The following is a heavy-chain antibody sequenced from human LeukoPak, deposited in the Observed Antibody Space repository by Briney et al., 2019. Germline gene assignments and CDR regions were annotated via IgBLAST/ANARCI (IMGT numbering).Heavy chain of an antibody. CDR1: GYTFTGYY. V-gene: IGHV1-2*02. D-gene: IGHD6-19*01. CDR2: INPNSGGT. J-gene: IGHJ5*02. Sequence: ASVKVSCKASGYTFTGYYMHWVRQAPGQGLEWMGWINPNSGGTNYAQKFQGRVTMTWDTSISTAYMELSRLRSDDTAVYYCARDAGYSSGWYDWSDPWGQGTLVTVSS. CDR3: ARDAGYSSGWYDWSDP.